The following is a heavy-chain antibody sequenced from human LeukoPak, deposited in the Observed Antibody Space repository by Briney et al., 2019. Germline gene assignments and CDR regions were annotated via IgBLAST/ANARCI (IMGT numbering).Heavy chain of an antibody. CDR1: GFTFSSYG. CDR2: IRYDGSNK. CDR3: AKDAYIVGVTTYYFDY. D-gene: IGHD1-26*01. J-gene: IGHJ4*02. V-gene: IGHV3-30*02. Sequence: GGSLRLSCAASGFTFSSYGMHWVRQAPGKGLEWVAFIRYDGSNKYYADSVKGRFTISRDNSKNTLYLQMNSLRAEDTAVYYCAKDAYIVGVTTYYFDYWGQGTLVTVSS.